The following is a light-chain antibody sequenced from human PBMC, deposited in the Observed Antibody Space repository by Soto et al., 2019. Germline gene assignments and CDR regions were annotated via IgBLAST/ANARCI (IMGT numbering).Light chain of an antibody. CDR3: QHYGGMWA. CDR1: QSISNR. CDR2: DAS. V-gene: IGKV1-5*01. Sequence: DIQMTQSPSTLSASVGDRVTITCRASQSISNRLAWYQQKPGKAPKVVTYDASSLESGVPSRFSGSGSGTEFILTINSLQPDDFATYCCQHYGGMWAFGQGTKVEIK. J-gene: IGKJ1*01.